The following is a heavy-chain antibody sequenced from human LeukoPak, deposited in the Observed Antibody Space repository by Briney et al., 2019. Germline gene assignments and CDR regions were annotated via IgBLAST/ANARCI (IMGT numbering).Heavy chain of an antibody. Sequence: SETLSLTCTVSGVSISNSDYYWGWIRQPPGRGLEWIGSIYHTATTYYNPSLKSRLTISLDTSKSQFSLNVTSVTAADTAVYYCGRIFTSRGIGVPRVFWGQGNLVTVSS. J-gene: IGHJ4*02. D-gene: IGHD2-15*01. CDR1: GVSISNSDYY. CDR2: IYHTATT. CDR3: GRIFTSRGIGVPRVF. V-gene: IGHV4-39*07.